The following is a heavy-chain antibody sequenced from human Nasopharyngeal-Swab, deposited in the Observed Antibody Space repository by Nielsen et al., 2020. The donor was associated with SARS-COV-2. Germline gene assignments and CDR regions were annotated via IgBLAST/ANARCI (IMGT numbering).Heavy chain of an antibody. CDR3: AREKDFWGGSHYFYMDV. Sequence: GGPLRLSWAACGSTFGVYWMTWVRQAPGRGLEGVSNMNEDGSEKNYVDSVKGRFTISRDIAKNLLYLQMNSLRAEDTAVYYCAREKDFWGGSHYFYMDVWGKGTTVTVSS. CDR1: GSTFGVYW. V-gene: IGHV3-7*05. J-gene: IGHJ6*03. D-gene: IGHD3-3*01. CDR2: MNEDGSEK.